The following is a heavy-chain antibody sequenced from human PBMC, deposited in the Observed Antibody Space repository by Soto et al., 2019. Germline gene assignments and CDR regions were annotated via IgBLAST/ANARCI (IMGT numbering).Heavy chain of an antibody. Sequence: SETLSLTCTVSGGSFSRCYCTWIRQTPGKGLEWIGHSQTRQSTNYNPSLNSRVTISHDTSKSQFSLKVNSVTAADTAVYYCVSVEASAGNLAPYFFASSGQGSLRSVSS. CDR1: GGSFSRCY. J-gene: IGHJ4*02. CDR3: VSVEASAGNLAPYFFAS. CDR2: SQTRQST. V-gene: IGHV4-59*01. D-gene: IGHD2-21*01.